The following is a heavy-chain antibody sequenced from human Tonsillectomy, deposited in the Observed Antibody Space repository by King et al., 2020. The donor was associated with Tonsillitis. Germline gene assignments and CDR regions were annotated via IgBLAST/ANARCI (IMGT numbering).Heavy chain of an antibody. Sequence: VQLVESGGGLVQPGGSLRLSCAASGFTFSSYAMSWVRQAPGKGLEWVSAISGSGGITYDADSGKGRFTISRDNSKNTLHLQMNSLRAEDTAVYYCAKDVAVAGGVLYFDYWGQGTLVTVSS. V-gene: IGHV3-23*04. D-gene: IGHD6-19*01. CDR1: GFTFSSYA. CDR3: AKDVAVAGGVLYFDY. J-gene: IGHJ4*02. CDR2: ISGSGGIT.